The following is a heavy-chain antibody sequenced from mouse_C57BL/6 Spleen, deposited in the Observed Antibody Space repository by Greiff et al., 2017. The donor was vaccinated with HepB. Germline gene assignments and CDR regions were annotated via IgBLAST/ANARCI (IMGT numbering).Heavy chain of an antibody. CDR1: GFTFSDYG. J-gene: IGHJ4*01. Sequence: EVQRVESGGGLVKPGGSLKLSCAASGFTFSDYGMHWVRQAPEKGLEWVAYISSGSSTIYYADTVKGRFTISRDNAKNTLFLQMTSLRSEDTAMYYCARSLFTTVVPYYAMDYWGQGTSVTGSS. CDR2: ISSGSSTI. CDR3: ARSLFTTVVPYYAMDY. D-gene: IGHD1-1*01. V-gene: IGHV5-17*01.